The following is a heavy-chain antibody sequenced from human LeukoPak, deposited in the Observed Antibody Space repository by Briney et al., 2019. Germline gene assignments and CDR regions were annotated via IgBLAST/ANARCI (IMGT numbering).Heavy chain of an antibody. D-gene: IGHD2-8*01. Sequence: GGSLRLSCAASGFTFSSHRMHWVRQAPGKGLVWVSCVSTDGSATNYADSVKGRFTISRDNAKNTLYLQMNSLRVEDTAVYYCARDTNGLAYWGLGTRVTVSS. CDR3: ARDTNGLAY. CDR2: VSTDGSAT. J-gene: IGHJ4*02. CDR1: GFTFSSHR. V-gene: IGHV3-74*01.